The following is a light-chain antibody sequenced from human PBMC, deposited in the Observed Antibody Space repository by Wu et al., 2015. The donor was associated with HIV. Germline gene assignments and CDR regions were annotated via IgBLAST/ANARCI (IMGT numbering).Light chain of an antibody. CDR1: QSVSSY. Sequence: EIVLTQSPATLSLSPGERATLSCRASQSVSSYLVWYQQKPGQAPRLLIYDASNRAAGIPARFRGSGSGTDFTLTISSLESEDSAIYYCQQGRDWPLTLGPGTKVEIK. J-gene: IGKJ3*01. CDR3: QQGRDWPLT. CDR2: DAS. V-gene: IGKV3-11*01.